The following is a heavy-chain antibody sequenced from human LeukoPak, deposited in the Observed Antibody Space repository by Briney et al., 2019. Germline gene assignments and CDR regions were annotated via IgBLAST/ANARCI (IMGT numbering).Heavy chain of an antibody. CDR3: ARVQYGSGSYYAFDI. V-gene: IGHV3-21*04. CDR2: ISSSSSHI. J-gene: IGHJ3*02. Sequence: GGSLRLSCAASGFTFSNYNMNWVRQAPGKGLEWVSSISSSSSHIYYADSVKGRFTISRDNAKNSLYLQMNSLRAEDTALYYCARVQYGSGSYYAFDIWGQGTMVTVSS. CDR1: GFTFSNYN. D-gene: IGHD3-10*01.